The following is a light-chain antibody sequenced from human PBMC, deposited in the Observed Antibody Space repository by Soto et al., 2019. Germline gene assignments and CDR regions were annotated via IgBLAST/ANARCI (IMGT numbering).Light chain of an antibody. CDR1: KLGDKL. CDR2: QDS. Sequence: SYELTQPPSVSVSPGLTASITCSEDKLGDKLAYWYQQKPGQSPVLVMYQDSKRPSGIPERFSGSNSGNTATLTISGTQSMDEADYYCQAWDSSTAVFGTGTKVTVL. J-gene: IGLJ1*01. CDR3: QAWDSSTAV. V-gene: IGLV3-1*01.